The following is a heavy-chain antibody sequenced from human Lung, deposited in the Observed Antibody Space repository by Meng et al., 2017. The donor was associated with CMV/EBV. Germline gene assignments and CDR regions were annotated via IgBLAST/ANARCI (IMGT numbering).Heavy chain of an antibody. V-gene: IGHV4-59*11. Sequence: SGGSFSSHYSGWRRQPPRKGLKWIRYIYYTGPTNSNPSLRSRVTISIDTSKNQFFLQLKSVTPADTAVYFCASSGFGYCGTTSCLGYWGQGTLVTVSS. CDR3: ASSGFGYCGTTSCLGY. CDR2: IYYTGPT. D-gene: IGHD2-2*01. J-gene: IGHJ4*02. CDR1: GGSFSSHY.